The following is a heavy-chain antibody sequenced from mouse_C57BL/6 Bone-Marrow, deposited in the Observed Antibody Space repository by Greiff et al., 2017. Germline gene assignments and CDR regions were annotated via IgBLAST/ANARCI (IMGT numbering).Heavy chain of an antibody. V-gene: IGHV1-64*01. D-gene: IGHD1-1*01. CDR1: GYTFTSYW. CDR3: ARSLYYGSIFSPFAY. Sequence: QVQLQQPGAELVKPGASVKLSCKASGYTFTSYWMHWVKQRPGQGLEWIGMIHPNRGSTNYNEKFKSKATLTVDKSSSTAYMQLSSLPSEVSAVYYCARSLYYGSIFSPFAYWGQGTLVTVSA. J-gene: IGHJ3*01. CDR2: IHPNRGST.